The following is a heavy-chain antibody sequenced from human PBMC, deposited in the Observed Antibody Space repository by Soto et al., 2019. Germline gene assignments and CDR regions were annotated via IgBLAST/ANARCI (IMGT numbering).Heavy chain of an antibody. CDR2: IYDSGST. CDR3: ARVYSGSYSDS. V-gene: IGHV4-59*12. CDR1: GGTISSYS. Sequence: SQTLSLTRSVSGGTISSYSWSWIRQPPGKGLEWIGYIYDSGSTDYNPSLKTRLTISVDKSKNQFSLKLSSVTAADTAVYYCARVYSGSYSDSWGRGTLVTVS. J-gene: IGHJ4*02. D-gene: IGHD1-26*01.